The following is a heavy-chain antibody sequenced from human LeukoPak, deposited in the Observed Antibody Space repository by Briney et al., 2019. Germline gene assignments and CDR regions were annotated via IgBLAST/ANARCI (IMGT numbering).Heavy chain of an antibody. CDR1: GFTFSSYG. V-gene: IGHV3-30*19. CDR3: AITRAYSSGWRTNDAFDI. Sequence: PGGSLRLSCAASGFTFSSYGMHWVRQAPGKGLEWVAVISYDGSNKYYADSVKGRFTISRDNSKNTLYLQMNSLRAEDTAVYYCAITRAYSSGWRTNDAFDIWGQGTMVTVSS. D-gene: IGHD6-19*01. CDR2: ISYDGSNK. J-gene: IGHJ3*02.